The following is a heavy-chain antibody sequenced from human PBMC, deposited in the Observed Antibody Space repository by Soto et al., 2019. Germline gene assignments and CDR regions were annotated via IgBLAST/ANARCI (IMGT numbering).Heavy chain of an antibody. CDR3: AKGSRSSPV. Sequence: VGSLRLSCAASGFTFRNYWMSWVRQAPGKGLEWVAIIRESGSGKYYVDSVKGRFTISRDNAKNTLYLQMNSLRAEDTAVYYCAKGSRSSPVWGKGTTVTVSS. D-gene: IGHD6-13*01. CDR2: IRESGSGK. V-gene: IGHV3-7*03. J-gene: IGHJ6*04. CDR1: GFTFRNYW.